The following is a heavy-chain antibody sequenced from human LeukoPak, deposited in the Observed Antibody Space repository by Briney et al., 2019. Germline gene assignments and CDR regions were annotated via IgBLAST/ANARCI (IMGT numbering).Heavy chain of an antibody. CDR2: ISGSGGST. D-gene: IGHD2-15*01. CDR3: AKDVPRYCSGGSCYSPAFDI. V-gene: IGHV3-23*01. J-gene: IGHJ3*02. Sequence: PGGSLRLSCAASGFTVSSNYMSWVRQAPGKGLEWVSAISGSGGSTYYADSVKGRFTISRDNSKNTLYLHMNSLRAEDTAVYYCAKDVPRYCSGGSCYSPAFDIWGQGTMVTVSS. CDR1: GFTVSSNY.